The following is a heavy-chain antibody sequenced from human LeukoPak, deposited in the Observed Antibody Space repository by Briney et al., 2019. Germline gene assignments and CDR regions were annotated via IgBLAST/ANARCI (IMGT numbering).Heavy chain of an antibody. V-gene: IGHV4-34*01. CDR1: GGSFSGYY. CDR3: ARGLTPDAFDI. J-gene: IGHJ3*02. Sequence: SETLSLTCAVYGGSFSGYYWSWIRQPPGKGLEWIGEINHSGSTNYNPSLESRVTISGDTSKNQFSLKLSSVTAAETAVYYCARGLTPDAFDIWGQGTMVTVSS. CDR2: INHSGST.